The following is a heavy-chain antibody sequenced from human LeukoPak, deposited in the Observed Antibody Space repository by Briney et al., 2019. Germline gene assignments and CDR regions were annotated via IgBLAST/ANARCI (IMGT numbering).Heavy chain of an antibody. D-gene: IGHD3-3*01. Sequence: ASVKVSCKASGYTFTSYGISWVRQAPGQGLEWMGWINPNSGGTNYAQKFQGRVTMTRDTSISTAYMELSRLRSDDTAVYYCARDNDFWSGYYQTQYYFDYWGQGTLVTVSS. J-gene: IGHJ4*02. CDR2: INPNSGGT. CDR1: GYTFTSYG. V-gene: IGHV1-2*02. CDR3: ARDNDFWSGYYQTQYYFDY.